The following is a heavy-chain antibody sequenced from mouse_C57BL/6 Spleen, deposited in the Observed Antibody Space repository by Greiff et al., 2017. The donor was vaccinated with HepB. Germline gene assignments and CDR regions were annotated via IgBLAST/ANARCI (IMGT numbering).Heavy chain of an antibody. D-gene: IGHD1-1*01. CDR2: IWTGGGT. CDR1: GFSLTSYA. CDR3: AREYGSSYWYFDV. Sequence: VKLVDSGPGLVAPSQRLSITCTVSGFSLTSYAISWVRQPPGKGLEWLGVIWTGGGTNYNSALKSRLSISKDNSKSQVFLKMNSLQTDDTARYYCAREYGSSYWYFDVWGAGTTVTVSS. V-gene: IGHV2-9-1*01. J-gene: IGHJ1*01.